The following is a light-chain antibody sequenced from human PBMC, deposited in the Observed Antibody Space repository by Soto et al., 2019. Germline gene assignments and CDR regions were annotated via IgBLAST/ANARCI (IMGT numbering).Light chain of an antibody. CDR2: GAS. J-gene: IGKJ2*01. Sequence: DIQMTQSPSSLSASVGDRVTITCRASQGIRSNLGWFQQKPGKAPTRLIFGASTLQGGVPSRFSDSGSGTDFTLTISGLQPEDFATYYCLQVNTFPYTFGQGTKLEIK. V-gene: IGKV1-17*01. CDR3: LQVNTFPYT. CDR1: QGIRSN.